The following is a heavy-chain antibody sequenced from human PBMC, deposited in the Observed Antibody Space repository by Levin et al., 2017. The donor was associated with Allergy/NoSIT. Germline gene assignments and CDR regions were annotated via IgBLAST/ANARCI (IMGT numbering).Heavy chain of an antibody. CDR2: IWYDGNNI. Sequence: SLLLSFFSSFFPFLPSGLHWVRQAPGKGLEWVAVIWYDGNNINYADSVKGRFTISSAHSENTLYLQMNSLGVDDTAVYYCARRQGEVGSSLDVWGQGTTVTVSS. CDR1: FFPFLPSG. V-gene: IGHV3-33*01. J-gene: IGHJ6*01. CDR3: ARRQGEVGSSLDV. D-gene: IGHD1-26*01.